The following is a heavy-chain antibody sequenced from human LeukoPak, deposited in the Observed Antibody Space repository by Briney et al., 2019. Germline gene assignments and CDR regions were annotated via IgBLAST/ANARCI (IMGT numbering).Heavy chain of an antibody. Sequence: SQTLSLTCAISGDSVSSNSVTWNWIRQSPSRGLEWLGRTYYRSKWYNDYAVSVKSRITINPDTSKNQFSLQLNSVTPEDTAVYYCAREITMIVVVTNYGMDVWGQGTTVTVSS. CDR1: GDSVSSNSVT. V-gene: IGHV6-1*01. J-gene: IGHJ6*02. CDR3: AREITMIVVVTNYGMDV. D-gene: IGHD3-22*01. CDR2: TYYRSKWYN.